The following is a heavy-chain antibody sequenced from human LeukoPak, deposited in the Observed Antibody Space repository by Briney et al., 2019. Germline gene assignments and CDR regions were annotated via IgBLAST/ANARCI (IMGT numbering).Heavy chain of an antibody. Sequence: GGSLRLSCAASGFTVSSNYMSWVRQAPGKGLEWVSVIYSSGSTYYADSVKGRFTISRDNAKNSLYLQMNSLRAEDTAVYYCARIGAGSSRDYWGQGTLATVSS. D-gene: IGHD6-13*01. V-gene: IGHV3-53*01. CDR3: ARIGAGSSRDY. CDR2: IYSSGST. J-gene: IGHJ4*02. CDR1: GFTVSSNY.